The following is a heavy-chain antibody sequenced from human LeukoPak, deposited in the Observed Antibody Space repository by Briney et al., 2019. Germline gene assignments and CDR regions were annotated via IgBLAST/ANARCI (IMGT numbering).Heavy chain of an antibody. V-gene: IGHV1-46*01. J-gene: IGHJ4*02. CDR2: INPSGGST. D-gene: IGHD5-18*01. CDR1: GSTLTELS. Sequence: ASVKVSCKVSGSTLTELSMHWVRQAPGQGLEWMGIINPSGGSTSYAQKFQGRVTMTRDTSTSTVYMELSSLRSEDTAVYYCARDYGYSYGYWGQGTLVTVSS. CDR3: ARDYGYSYGY.